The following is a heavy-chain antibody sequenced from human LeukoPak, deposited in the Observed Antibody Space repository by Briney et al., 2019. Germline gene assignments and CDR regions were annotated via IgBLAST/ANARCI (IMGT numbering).Heavy chain of an antibody. V-gene: IGHV3-30*04. Sequence: GRSLRLSCAASGFTFNLYAMHWVRQAPGKGLEWLAVMPYDGSNKYYTDSVKGRFTISRDNSKNTLYVQINNLRPEDTAVYYCARGDHYYDSSGFIENWGQGTPVTVSS. CDR3: ARGDHYYDSSGFIEN. D-gene: IGHD3-22*01. CDR1: GFTFNLYA. CDR2: MPYDGSNK. J-gene: IGHJ1*01.